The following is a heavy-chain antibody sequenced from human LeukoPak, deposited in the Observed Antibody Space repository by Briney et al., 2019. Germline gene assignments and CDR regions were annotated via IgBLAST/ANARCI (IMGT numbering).Heavy chain of an antibody. CDR2: IYYSGSI. D-gene: IGHD6-13*01. Sequence: SETLSLTCTVSGGSISSSSYYWGWIRQPPGKGLEWIGSIYYSGSIYYNPSLKSRVTISVDTSKNQFSLKLSSVTAADTAVYYCASGHSSSWYYFDYWGQGTLVTVSS. V-gene: IGHV4-39*07. CDR1: GGSISSSSYY. J-gene: IGHJ4*02. CDR3: ASGHSSSWYYFDY.